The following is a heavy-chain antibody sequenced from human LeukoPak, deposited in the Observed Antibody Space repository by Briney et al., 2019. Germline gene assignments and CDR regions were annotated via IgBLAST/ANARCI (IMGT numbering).Heavy chain of an antibody. CDR1: GYTFTSYY. CDR3: ARDNSVGDTAWWFDP. V-gene: IGHV1-46*01. D-gene: IGHD1-26*01. CDR2: INPSGSST. Sequence: ASVKVSCKASGYTFTSYYMHWVRQAPGQGLEWMGLINPSGSSTSYAQKFQGRLSLTRDMSTSTDYMELSSLRSEDTAVYYCARDNSVGDTAWWFDPWGQGTLGTVSS. J-gene: IGHJ5*02.